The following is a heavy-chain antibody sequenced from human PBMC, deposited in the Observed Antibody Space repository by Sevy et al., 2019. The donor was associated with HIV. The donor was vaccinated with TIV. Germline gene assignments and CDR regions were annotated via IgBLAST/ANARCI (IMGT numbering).Heavy chain of an antibody. V-gene: IGHV3-7*01. J-gene: IGHJ6*02. CDR2: IKQDGSEK. Sequence: GGSLRLSCAASGFTFSSYWMSWVRQAPGKGLEWVANIKQDGSEKYYVDSVKGRSTISRDNAKNSLYMQMNSLRAEDTAVYYCARDEPNYGSGSHNGYYYGMDVWGQGTTVTVSS. D-gene: IGHD3-10*01. CDR1: GFTFSSYW. CDR3: ARDEPNYGSGSHNGYYYGMDV.